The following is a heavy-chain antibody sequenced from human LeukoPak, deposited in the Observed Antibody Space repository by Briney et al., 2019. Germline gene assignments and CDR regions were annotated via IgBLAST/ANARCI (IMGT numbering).Heavy chain of an antibody. CDR1: GYTFTSYG. Sequence: GASVKVSCKASGYTFTSYGISWVRQAPGQGLEWMGWISAYNGNTNYAQKLQGRVTMTTDTSTSTAYMELRSLRSDDTAVYYCARAKIEDYYDSSGPDDAFDIWGQGTMVTVSS. CDR3: ARAKIEDYYDSSGPDDAFDI. J-gene: IGHJ3*02. V-gene: IGHV1-18*01. D-gene: IGHD3-22*01. CDR2: ISAYNGNT.